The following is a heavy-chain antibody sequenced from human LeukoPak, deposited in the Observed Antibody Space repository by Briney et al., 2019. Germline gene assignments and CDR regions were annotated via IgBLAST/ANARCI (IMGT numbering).Heavy chain of an antibody. CDR2: VNHSGRT. D-gene: IGHD3-10*01. CDR1: GRSFSGYY. J-gene: IGHJ6*03. CDR3: ARGIRGVIITTNYYNMDV. V-gene: IGHV4-34*01. Sequence: SETLSLTCAVYGRSFSGYYWSWVRQPPGKGLEWMGEVNHSGRTSYNPSLKSRVTISADRSKNQFSLRMTSLTAADTAVYYCARGIRGVIITTNYYNMDVWGPGTTVTVSS.